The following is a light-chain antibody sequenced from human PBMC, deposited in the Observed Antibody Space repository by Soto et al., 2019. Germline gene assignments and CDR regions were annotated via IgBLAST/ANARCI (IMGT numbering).Light chain of an antibody. V-gene: IGLV2-14*03. J-gene: IGLJ1*01. CDR1: ISDVGGYNF. CDR3: SSFTGSNYV. CDR2: DVS. Sequence: QSALTQPASVSGSPGQSITISCTGNISDVGGYNFVSWYQQYPGKAPKLMICDVSNRPSGVSNRFSGSKSGNTASLTISGLQAEADADYYCSSFTGSNYVFGTGTKVTVL.